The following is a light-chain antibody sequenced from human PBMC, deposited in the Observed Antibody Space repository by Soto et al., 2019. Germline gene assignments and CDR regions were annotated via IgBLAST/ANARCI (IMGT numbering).Light chain of an antibody. V-gene: IGKV3-15*01. Sequence: ETMMTQSPDTLSVSLGERATLSCRASQSLRSSLAWYQQKPGQAPRLLIYDASTRATGIPARFSGSGSGTDFTITISGLQTEDFAFYYCQQYNTWPKTFVQGTKVEIK. CDR1: QSLRSS. CDR3: QQYNTWPKT. CDR2: DAS. J-gene: IGKJ1*01.